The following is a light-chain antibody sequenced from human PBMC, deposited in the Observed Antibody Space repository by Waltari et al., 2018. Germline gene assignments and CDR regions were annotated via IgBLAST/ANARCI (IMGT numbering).Light chain of an antibody. CDR2: CES. CDR1: QSVNSK. J-gene: IGKJ5*01. Sequence: EIVMQQSPATLSVSPGERATLSCRASQSVNSKLAWYQQKPGQTPRLLIDCESSRATGIPARFSGSGSGTEFTLTISSLQSEDFAVYYCQQYNNWPPITFGQGTRLEIK. CDR3: QQYNNWPPIT. V-gene: IGKV3-15*01.